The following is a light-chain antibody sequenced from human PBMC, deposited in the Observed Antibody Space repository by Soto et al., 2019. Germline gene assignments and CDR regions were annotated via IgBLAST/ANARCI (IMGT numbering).Light chain of an antibody. CDR1: SSNVGNHF. CDR2: NSD. CDR3: ATWDDSRSGRV. Sequence: QSVLTQPPSASGTPGQRVTISCSGSSSNVGNHFVYWYQHLPGTAPRLLISNSDQRPSRVPDRFSGSKSGASASLAISGLRADDAGDYYCATWDDSRSGRVVGGGTKVTVL. V-gene: IGLV1-47*02. J-gene: IGLJ2*01.